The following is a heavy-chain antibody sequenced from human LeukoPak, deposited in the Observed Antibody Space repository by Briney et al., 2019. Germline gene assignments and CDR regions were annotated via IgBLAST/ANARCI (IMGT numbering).Heavy chain of an antibody. CDR2: IDWDDDK. Sequence: SGPTLVNPTHTLTLTCTFSGFSLRTSGMCVSWIRQPQAKALEWLARIDWDDDKYYSTSLKTRLTISKDTSKNQVILTMSNMDPVDTATYYCARIYADYSYNWFDPWGQGTLVIVSS. V-gene: IGHV2-70*11. CDR1: GFSLRTSGMC. D-gene: IGHD4-17*01. CDR3: ARIYADYSYNWFDP. J-gene: IGHJ5*02.